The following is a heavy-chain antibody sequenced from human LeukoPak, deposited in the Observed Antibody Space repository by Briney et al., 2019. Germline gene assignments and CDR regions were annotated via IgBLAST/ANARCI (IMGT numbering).Heavy chain of an antibody. J-gene: IGHJ3*02. CDR1: GGSISSYY. CDR3: AGTYDSSGYYDAFDI. D-gene: IGHD3-22*01. V-gene: IGHV4-4*07. Sequence: SETLSLTCTVSGGSISSYYWSWIRQPAGKGLEWIGRIYTSGSTNYNPSLKSRVTMSVDTSKNQFSLKLSSVTAADTAVYYCAGTYDSSGYYDAFDIWGQGTMVTVSS. CDR2: IYTSGST.